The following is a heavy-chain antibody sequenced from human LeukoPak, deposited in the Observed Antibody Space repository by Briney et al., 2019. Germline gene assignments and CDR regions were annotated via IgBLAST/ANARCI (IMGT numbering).Heavy chain of an antibody. CDR2: ISYDGSNK. CDR3: ASSPLGMGRDY. CDR1: GFTFSSYG. D-gene: IGHD7-27*01. J-gene: IGHJ4*02. V-gene: IGHV3-30*03. Sequence: PGGSLRLSCAASGFTFSSYGMHWVRQAPGKGLEWVAVISYDGSNKYYADSVKGRFTISRDNSKNTLYLQMNSLRAEDTAVYYCASSPLGMGRDYWGQGTLVTVSS.